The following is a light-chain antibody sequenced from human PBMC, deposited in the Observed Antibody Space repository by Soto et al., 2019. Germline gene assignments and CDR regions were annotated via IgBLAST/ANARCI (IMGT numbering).Light chain of an antibody. CDR2: KAS. Sequence: DIQMTQSPSTLSASEGDRVTIICRASQSISNWLAWYQQKPGKAPKLLIYKASSLQSGVPSRFSGSGSGTEFTLTISSPQPDDFATYYCQQYKSYPYTFGQGTKLEIK. CDR3: QQYKSYPYT. V-gene: IGKV1-5*03. CDR1: QSISNW. J-gene: IGKJ2*01.